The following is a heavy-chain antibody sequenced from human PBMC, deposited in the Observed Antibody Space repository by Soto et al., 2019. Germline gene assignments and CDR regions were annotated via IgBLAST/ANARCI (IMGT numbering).Heavy chain of an antibody. CDR3: ARGEGSRYDFWSGYASYYYYYMDV. CDR2: INHSGST. V-gene: IGHV4-34*01. CDR1: GPSFRGYY. D-gene: IGHD3-3*01. J-gene: IGHJ6*03. Sequence: SETLSLTCALHGPSFRGYYCSLVRQPPVKGLEWLGVINHSGSTNYNPSLKSRVTISVDTSKNQFPLKLSSVTAAHTAVYYCARGEGSRYDFWSGYASYYYYYMDVWGKGTTVTVSS.